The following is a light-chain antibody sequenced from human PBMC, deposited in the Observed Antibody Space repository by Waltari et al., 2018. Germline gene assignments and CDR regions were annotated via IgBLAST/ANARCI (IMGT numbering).Light chain of an antibody. J-gene: IGLJ2*01. V-gene: IGLV1-40*01. CDR1: TSNIGAGYD. Sequence: QSVLTQPPSVSGAPGQRVTISCPGSTSNIGAGYDVHWYQQLPGTAPKLPIYGTSNRPSGVPDRFSGSKSGTSASLAITGLQAEDEADYYCQSYDSSLSGVVFGGGTKLTVL. CDR2: GTS. CDR3: QSYDSSLSGVV.